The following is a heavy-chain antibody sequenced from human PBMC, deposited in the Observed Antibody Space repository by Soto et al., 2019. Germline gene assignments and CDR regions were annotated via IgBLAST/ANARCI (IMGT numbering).Heavy chain of an antibody. V-gene: IGHV3-33*01. D-gene: IGHD3-22*01. Sequence: QVQLVESGGGVVQPGRSLRLSCAASGFTFSSYGMHWVRQAPGKGLEWVAVIWYDGSNKYYADSVKGRFTISRDNSKNTLYLQMNSLRAEDTAVYYCARDWAVWDSSGYFDYWGQGTLVTVSS. CDR2: IWYDGSNK. J-gene: IGHJ4*02. CDR3: ARDWAVWDSSGYFDY. CDR1: GFTFSSYG.